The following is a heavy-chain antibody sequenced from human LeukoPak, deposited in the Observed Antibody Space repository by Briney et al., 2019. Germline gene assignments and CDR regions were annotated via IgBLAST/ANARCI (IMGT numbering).Heavy chain of an antibody. V-gene: IGHV4-38-2*02. CDR1: GYSISSGYY. D-gene: IGHD3-22*01. CDR3: ARGTYFFYDSSGYLFWFDP. Sequence: SETLSLTCTVSGYSISSGYYWGWIRQPPGKGLEWIGSIYHSGSTNYNPSLKGRATMSVDTSQNQFSLKLNSVTAADTAVYYCARGTYFFYDSSGYLFWFDPWGQGTLVTVSS. CDR2: IYHSGST. J-gene: IGHJ5*02.